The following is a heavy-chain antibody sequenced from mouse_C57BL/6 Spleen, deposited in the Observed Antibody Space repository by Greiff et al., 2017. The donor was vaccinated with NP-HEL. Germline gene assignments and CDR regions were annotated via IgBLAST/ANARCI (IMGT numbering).Heavy chain of an antibody. D-gene: IGHD1-1*01. CDR2: ISSGGSYT. Sequence: DVMLVESGGDLVKPGGSLKLSCAASGFTFSSYGMSWVRQTPDKRLEWVATISSGGSYTYYPVSVKGRFTVPRDNAKNTLYLQMSSLKSEDTAMYYCARQEIYYGSPWFAYWGQGTLVTVSA. J-gene: IGHJ3*01. CDR3: ARQEIYYGSPWFAY. V-gene: IGHV5-6*02. CDR1: GFTFSSYG.